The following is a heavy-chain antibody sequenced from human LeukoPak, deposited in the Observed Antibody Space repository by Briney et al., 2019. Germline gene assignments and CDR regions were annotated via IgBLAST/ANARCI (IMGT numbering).Heavy chain of an antibody. CDR3: ARVPGYCSSTSCTDWYFDL. CDR1: GGTFSSYT. D-gene: IGHD2-2*01. J-gene: IGHJ2*01. CDR2: IVPILGIA. V-gene: IGHV1-69*02. Sequence: SVKVSCKASGGTFSSYTISWVRQAPGQGLEWMGRIVPILGIANYAQKFQGRVTITADKSTSTAYMELSSLRSEDTAVYYCARVPGYCSSTSCTDWYFDLWGRGTLVTVSS.